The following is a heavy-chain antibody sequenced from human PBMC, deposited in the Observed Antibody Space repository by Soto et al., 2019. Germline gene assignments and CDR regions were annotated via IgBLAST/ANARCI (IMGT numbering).Heavy chain of an antibody. J-gene: IGHJ4*01. D-gene: IGHD2-2*01. CDR2: INYSGTT. CDR3: ARLNILYSTSSFDY. Sequence: SETLSLTCRVSVDSITSRNYFWAWIRQPPGKGLEWVASINYSGTTSYNAHLKSRVVVSVDSSNNQFSLKLTSVTAADTALYFCARLNILYSTSSFDYWGQGTLVTVSS. V-gene: IGHV4-39*01. CDR1: VDSITSRNYF.